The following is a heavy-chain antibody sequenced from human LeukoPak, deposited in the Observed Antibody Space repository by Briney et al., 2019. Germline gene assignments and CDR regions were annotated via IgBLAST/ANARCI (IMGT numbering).Heavy chain of an antibody. J-gene: IGHJ4*02. CDR3: AKGGPNYDILTGYYPIPYYFDY. V-gene: IGHV3-23*01. CDR1: GFTFSSYA. Sequence: GGSLRLSCAASGFTFSSYAMSWVRQAPGKGLEWVSAISGSGGSTYYADSVKGRFTISRDNSKNTLYLQMNSLRAEDTAVYYCAKGGPNYDILTGYYPIPYYFDYWGQGTLVTVSS. CDR2: ISGSGGST. D-gene: IGHD3-9*01.